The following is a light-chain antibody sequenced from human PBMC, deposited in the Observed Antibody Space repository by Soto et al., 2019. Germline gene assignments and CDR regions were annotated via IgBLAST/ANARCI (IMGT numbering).Light chain of an antibody. CDR2: AAS. J-gene: IGKJ1*01. CDR3: QQSYNSPQT. V-gene: IGKV1-39*01. Sequence: DIHMTQSPSSLSSSFGDEVTITCRASHTIMTYLNWYQLKPGKPPRLLIYAASSLQSGVPSRFSGSGSGTDFTLTINSLQPEDFATYSCQQSYNSPQTFGQGTKVDI. CDR1: HTIMTY.